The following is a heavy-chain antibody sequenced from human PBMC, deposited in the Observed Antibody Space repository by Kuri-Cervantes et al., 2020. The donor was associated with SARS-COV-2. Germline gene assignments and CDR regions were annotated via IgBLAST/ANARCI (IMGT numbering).Heavy chain of an antibody. D-gene: IGHD1-1*01. Sequence: SETLSLTCTVSGGSISSGDYYWGWIRQPPGKGLEWIGYIFHSGNTYYNPSLKSRLTVSLDTSKNQFSLKVTSVTAADTAVYYCARNSIITTGGFDYWGQGTLVTVSS. CDR1: GGSISSGDYY. CDR2: IFHSGNT. J-gene: IGHJ4*02. CDR3: ARNSIITTGGFDY. V-gene: IGHV4-30-4*08.